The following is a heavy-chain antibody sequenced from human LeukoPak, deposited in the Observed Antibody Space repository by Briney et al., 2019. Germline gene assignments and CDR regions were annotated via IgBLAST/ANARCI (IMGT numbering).Heavy chain of an antibody. J-gene: IGHJ5*02. Sequence: GESLKISCKGSGYSFTSYWIGWVRQMPGKGLEWMGIIYPGDSDTRYSPSFQGQVTISADKSISTAYLQWSSLKASDTAMYYCARHVQPAAGTSGFDPWGQGTLVNVSS. CDR3: ARHVQPAAGTSGFDP. CDR2: IYPGDSDT. V-gene: IGHV5-51*01. D-gene: IGHD6-13*01. CDR1: GYSFTSYW.